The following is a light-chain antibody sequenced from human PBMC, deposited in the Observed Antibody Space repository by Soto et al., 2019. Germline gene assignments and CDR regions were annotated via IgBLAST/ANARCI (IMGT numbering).Light chain of an antibody. V-gene: IGLV2-14*01. CDR1: SSDVGGYNL. CDR2: DVN. CDR3: SSYKSSSTLPYV. J-gene: IGLJ1*01. Sequence: QSALTQPASVSGSHGQSITISCTGTSSDVGGYNLVSWYQQYPDKAPKLMIFDVNTRPSGVSNRFSGSKSGNTASLTISGLQAEDEADYYCSSYKSSSTLPYVFGTGTKVTVL.